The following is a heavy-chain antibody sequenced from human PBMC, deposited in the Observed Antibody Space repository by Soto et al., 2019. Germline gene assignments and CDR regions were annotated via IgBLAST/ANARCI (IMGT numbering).Heavy chain of an antibody. Sequence: EVQLVESGGGLVKPGGSLRLSGAASGFTFSSYSMNWVRQAPGKGLEWVSSISSSSSYIYYADSVKGRFTISRDNAKNSLYLQMNSLRAEDTAVYYCARVNEYSSSLNGMDVWGQGTTVTVSS. D-gene: IGHD6-6*01. CDR3: ARVNEYSSSLNGMDV. CDR2: ISSSSSYI. CDR1: GFTFSSYS. V-gene: IGHV3-21*01. J-gene: IGHJ6*02.